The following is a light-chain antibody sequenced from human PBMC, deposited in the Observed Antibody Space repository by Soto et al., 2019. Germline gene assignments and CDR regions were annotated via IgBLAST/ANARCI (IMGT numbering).Light chain of an antibody. CDR3: QQYGSSPLT. V-gene: IGKV1-39*01. CDR1: QSISSY. J-gene: IGKJ4*01. Sequence: DIPMTQSPSSLSASVGDRVTITCRASQSISSYLNWYQQKPGKAPKLLIYAASSLQSGVPSRFSGSGSGTDFTLTISSLQPEDFATYYCQQYGSSPLTFGGGTKVEIK. CDR2: AAS.